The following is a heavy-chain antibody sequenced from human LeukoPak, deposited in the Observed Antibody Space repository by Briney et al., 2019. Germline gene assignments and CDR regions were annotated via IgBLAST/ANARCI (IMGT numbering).Heavy chain of an antibody. CDR3: AKDITGYGDYDYYHTMDV. CDR2: ISFDRSNK. V-gene: IGHV3-30*18. Sequence: GGSLRLSCAASVFTFSSYGMHWVRQAPGKGLEWVALISFDRSNKYYGDSVKGRFTISRDNSKNTLYLQMNSLRAEDTAVYYCAKDITGYGDYDYYHTMDVWGQGTTVTVSS. D-gene: IGHD4-17*01. J-gene: IGHJ6*02. CDR1: VFTFSSYG.